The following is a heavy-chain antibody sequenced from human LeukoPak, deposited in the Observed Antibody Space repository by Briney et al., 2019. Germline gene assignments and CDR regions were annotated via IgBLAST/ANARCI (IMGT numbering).Heavy chain of an antibody. CDR2: IYWDDDK. J-gene: IGHJ4*02. Sequence: SGPTLVKPTQTLTLTCTFSGFSLSTSGVGVGWIRQPPGKALEWLALIYWDDDKRYSPSLKSRLTITKDTSKNQVVLTMTNMDPVDTATYYCPHSKNTMVRGGLDYWGQGTLVTVSS. CDR3: PHSKNTMVRGGLDY. CDR1: GFSLSTSGVG. V-gene: IGHV2-5*02. D-gene: IGHD3-10*01.